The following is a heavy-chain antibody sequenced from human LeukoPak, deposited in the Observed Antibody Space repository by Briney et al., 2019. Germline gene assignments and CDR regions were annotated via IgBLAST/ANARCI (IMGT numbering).Heavy chain of an antibody. Sequence: GASVKVSCKASGGTFSSYAISWVRQAPGQGLERMGGIIPIFGTANYAQKFQGRVTITTDESTSTAYMELSSLRSEDTAVYYCARDRSTYYYGSGSSDAFDIWGQGTMVTVSS. J-gene: IGHJ3*02. CDR2: IIPIFGTA. CDR3: ARDRSTYYYGSGSSDAFDI. V-gene: IGHV1-69*05. D-gene: IGHD3-10*01. CDR1: GGTFSSYA.